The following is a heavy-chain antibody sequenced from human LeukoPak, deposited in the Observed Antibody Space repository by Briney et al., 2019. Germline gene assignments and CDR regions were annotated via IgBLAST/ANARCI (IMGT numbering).Heavy chain of an antibody. CDR3: AKSIAVAGLAGGRTFDY. D-gene: IGHD6-19*01. CDR2: IRYDGSDK. J-gene: IGHJ4*02. V-gene: IGHV3-30*02. Sequence: GGSLRLSCAASGFTFSSYGMHWVRQAPGKGLEWVAFIRYDGSDKYYADFVKGRFTISRDNSENTLYLQMNSLRPEDTAVYYCAKSIAVAGLAGGRTFDYWGQGTLVTVSS. CDR1: GFTFSSYG.